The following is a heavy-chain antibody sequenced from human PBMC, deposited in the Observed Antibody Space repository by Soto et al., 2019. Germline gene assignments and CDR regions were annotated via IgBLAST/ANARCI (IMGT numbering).Heavy chain of an antibody. CDR3: ASKYSSSSGYYYYYMDV. CDR2: IIPILGIA. D-gene: IGHD6-6*01. CDR1: GGTFSSYT. Sequence: QVQLVQSGAEVKKPGSSVKVSCKASGGTFSSYTISWVRQAPGQGLEWMGRIIPILGIANYAQKFQGRVTITADKSTSTAYMELSSLRSEDTAVYYWASKYSSSSGYYYYYMDVWGKGTTVTVSS. V-gene: IGHV1-69*02. J-gene: IGHJ6*03.